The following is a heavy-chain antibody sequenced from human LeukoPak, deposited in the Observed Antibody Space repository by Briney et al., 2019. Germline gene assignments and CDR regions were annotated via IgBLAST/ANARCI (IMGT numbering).Heavy chain of an antibody. D-gene: IGHD3-22*01. CDR1: GGTFSSYA. V-gene: IGHV1-69*06. CDR2: IIPIFGTA. J-gene: IGHJ5*02. CDR3: ASSPPNYDSSGSNWFDP. Sequence: SVKVSCKASGGTFSSYAISWVRQAPGQGLEWMGGIIPIFGTANYAQKFQGRVTITADKSTSTAYMELSSLRSEDTAVYYCASSPPNYDSSGSNWFDPWGQGTLVTVSS.